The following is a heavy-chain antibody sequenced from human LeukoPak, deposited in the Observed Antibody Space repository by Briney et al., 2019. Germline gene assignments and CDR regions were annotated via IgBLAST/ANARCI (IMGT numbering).Heavy chain of an antibody. V-gene: IGHV5-51*01. D-gene: IGHD2-2*01. J-gene: IGHJ3*02. Sequence: GESLKISCKGSGYSFTSYWTGWVRQMPGKGLEWMGIIYPGDSDTRYSPSFQGQVTISADKSISTAYLQWSSLKASDTAMYYCASGYCSSASCAHDAFDIWGQGTMVTVSS. CDR1: GYSFTSYW. CDR2: IYPGDSDT. CDR3: ASGYCSSASCAHDAFDI.